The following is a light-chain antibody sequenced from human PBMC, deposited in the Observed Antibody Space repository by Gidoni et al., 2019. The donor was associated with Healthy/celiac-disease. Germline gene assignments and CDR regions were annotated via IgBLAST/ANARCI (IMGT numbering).Light chain of an antibody. Sequence: ELVLTQSPGTLSLSPRERATLSCRASQSVSSSYLAWYQQKLGQAPRLLIYGASSRATGIPDRFSGSGSGTDFTLTISRLEPEDFAVYYCQQYGSSPTFGQGTKVEIK. CDR3: QQYGSSPT. CDR2: GAS. CDR1: QSVSSSY. V-gene: IGKV3-20*01. J-gene: IGKJ1*01.